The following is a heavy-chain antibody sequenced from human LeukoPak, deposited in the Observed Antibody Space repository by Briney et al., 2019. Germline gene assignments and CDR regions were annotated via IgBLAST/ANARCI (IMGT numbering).Heavy chain of an antibody. CDR3: ARDPAYYDSSGYREEYFDY. V-gene: IGHV3-30-3*01. CDR1: GFTFSSYA. D-gene: IGHD3-22*01. J-gene: IGHJ4*02. CDR2: ISYDGSNK. Sequence: GGSLRLSCAASGFTFSSYAMHWVRQAPGKGLEWVAVISYDGSNKYYADSVKGRFTTSRDNSKNTLYLQMNSLRAEDTAVYYCARDPAYYDSSGYREEYFDYWGQGTLVTVSS.